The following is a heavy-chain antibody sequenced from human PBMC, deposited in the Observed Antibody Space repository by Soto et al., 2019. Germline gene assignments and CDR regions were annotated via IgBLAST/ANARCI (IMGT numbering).Heavy chain of an antibody. J-gene: IGHJ4*01. CDR2: ISPTSGAI. Sequence: EVHLVESGGGLVKSGGSLRVSCTASGFTFSDYSMHWVRQAPGKGLEWVSSISPTSGAIYYADSVKGRFTISRDNAKNSLFLQMNSLRAEDTAVYSCARGSAHIQVQTFDYWGHGTLVTVSS. CDR1: GFTFSDYS. CDR3: ARGSAHIQVQTFDY. V-gene: IGHV3-21*01. D-gene: IGHD1-1*01.